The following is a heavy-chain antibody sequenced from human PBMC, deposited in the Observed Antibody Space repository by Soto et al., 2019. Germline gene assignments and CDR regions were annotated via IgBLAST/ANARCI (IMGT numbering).Heavy chain of an antibody. CDR2: INSDGSST. CDR1: GFTFSSYW. J-gene: IGHJ5*02. V-gene: IGHV3-74*01. Sequence: GGSLRLSCAASGFTFSSYWMHWVRQAPGKGLVWVSRINSDGSSTSYADSVKGRFTISRDNAKNTLYLQMNSLRAEDTAVYYCARDLLEWGIAAGFDPWGQGTLVTVSS. D-gene: IGHD6-13*01. CDR3: ARDLLEWGIAAGFDP.